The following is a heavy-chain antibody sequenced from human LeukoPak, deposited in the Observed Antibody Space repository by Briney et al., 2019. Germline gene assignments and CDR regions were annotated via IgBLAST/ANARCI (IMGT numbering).Heavy chain of an antibody. Sequence: ASVKVSCKVSGYTLTELSMHWVRQAPGKGLEWMGGFDPEDGESIYAQKFQGRVTMTEDTSTDTAYMELSSLRSEDTAVYYCATWRCSGGSCYSLPYYYGMDVWGQGTTVTASS. V-gene: IGHV1-24*01. CDR2: FDPEDGES. CDR3: ATWRCSGGSCYSLPYYYGMDV. CDR1: GYTLTELS. D-gene: IGHD2-15*01. J-gene: IGHJ6*02.